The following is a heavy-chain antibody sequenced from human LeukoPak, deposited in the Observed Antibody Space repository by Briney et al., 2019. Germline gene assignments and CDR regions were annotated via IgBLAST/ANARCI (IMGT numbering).Heavy chain of an antibody. J-gene: IGHJ4*02. D-gene: IGHD1-20*01. CDR3: ARDGGRGITGTTGDY. CDR1: GYTFTSYY. V-gene: IGHV1-46*01. Sequence: GASVKVSCKASGYTFTSYYMHWVRQAPGQGLEWMGIINPSGGSTSYAQKFQGRVTMTRDMSTSTVYMELSSLRSEDTAVYYCARDGGRGITGTTGDYWGQGTLVTVSS. CDR2: INPSGGST.